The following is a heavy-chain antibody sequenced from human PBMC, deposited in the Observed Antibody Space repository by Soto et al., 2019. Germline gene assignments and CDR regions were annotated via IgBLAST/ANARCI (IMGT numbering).Heavy chain of an antibody. Sequence: ASVKVSCKASGYTFTSYGISWVRQAPGQGLEWMGWISAYNGNTNYAQKLQGRVTMTTDTSTSTAYMELRSLRSDDTAVYYCASPSGYRRGYCYYGMDVWGQGTTVTVSS. CDR1: GYTFTSYG. CDR2: ISAYNGNT. J-gene: IGHJ6*02. CDR3: ASPSGYRRGYCYYGMDV. V-gene: IGHV1-18*04. D-gene: IGHD5-12*01.